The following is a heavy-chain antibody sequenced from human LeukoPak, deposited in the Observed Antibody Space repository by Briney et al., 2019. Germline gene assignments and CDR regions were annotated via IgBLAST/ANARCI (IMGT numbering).Heavy chain of an antibody. V-gene: IGHV1-2*02. D-gene: IGHD5-18*01. Sequence: ASVKVSCKASGYTFTGYYMHWVRQAPGQGLEWMGWINPNSGGTNYAQKFQGRVTMTRDMSISTAYMELSRLRSDDTAVYYCAREGYTAMAMNWFDPWGQGTLVTVSS. J-gene: IGHJ5*02. CDR2: INPNSGGT. CDR1: GYTFTGYY. CDR3: AREGYTAMAMNWFDP.